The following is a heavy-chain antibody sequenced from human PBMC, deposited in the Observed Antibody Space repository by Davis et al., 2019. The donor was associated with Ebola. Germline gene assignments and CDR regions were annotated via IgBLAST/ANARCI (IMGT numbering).Heavy chain of an antibody. D-gene: IGHD5-12*01. CDR1: GFTFTSYW. CDR3: AREYSGYDFGY. CDR2: IKQDGSEK. V-gene: IGHV3-7*01. J-gene: IGHJ4*02. Sequence: PGGPLRLSCAASGFTFTSYWMRWVCQAPGKGLEWVANIKQDGSEKYYVDSVKGRFTISRDNAKNSLYLQMNSLRAEDTAVYYCAREYSGYDFGYWGQGTLVTVSS.